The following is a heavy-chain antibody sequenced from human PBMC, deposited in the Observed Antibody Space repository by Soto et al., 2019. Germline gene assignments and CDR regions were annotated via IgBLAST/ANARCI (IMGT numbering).Heavy chain of an antibody. V-gene: IGHV1-69*02. D-gene: IGHD2-2*03. J-gene: IGHJ6*02. CDR2: IIPILGIA. Sequence: QVQLVQSGAEVKKPGSSVKVSCKASGGTFSSYTISWVRQAPGQGLEWMGRIIPILGIANYAQKFQGRVTMTADKSTSTAYMELSSLRAADTAVYYCASAFLDIVVVPAAEYGMDVWGQGTTVTVSS. CDR3: ASAFLDIVVVPAAEYGMDV. CDR1: GGTFSSYT.